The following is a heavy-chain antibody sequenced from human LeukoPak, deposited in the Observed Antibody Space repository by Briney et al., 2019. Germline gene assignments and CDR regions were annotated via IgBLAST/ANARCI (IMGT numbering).Heavy chain of an antibody. CDR1: GFIFSTHN. J-gene: IGHJ4*02. CDR3: ARDGPEDQLPHHVNYFDY. V-gene: IGHV3-48*01. CDR2: ISGSGSTI. Sequence: GGSLRLSCAASGFIFSTHNMNWVRQAPGKGLEWVAYISGSGSTIYYADFVKGRFTISRDNAKNSLYLQMNSLRAEDTAVYYCARDGPEDQLPHHVNYFDYWGQGTLVTVFS. D-gene: IGHD2-2*01.